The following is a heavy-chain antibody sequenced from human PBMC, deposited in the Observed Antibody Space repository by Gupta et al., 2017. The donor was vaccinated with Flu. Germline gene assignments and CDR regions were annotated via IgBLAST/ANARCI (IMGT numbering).Heavy chain of an antibody. J-gene: IGHJ3*02. Sequence: QAPGQGLEWMGGIIPIFRTTNYAQKCQGRVTITADESTGTVYMELSSLRSDDTAMYYCARDQYQVLSPDAFDIWGQGTMVTVSS. CDR2: IIPIFRTT. V-gene: IGHV1-69*01. CDR3: ARDQYQVLSPDAFDI. D-gene: IGHD2-2*01.